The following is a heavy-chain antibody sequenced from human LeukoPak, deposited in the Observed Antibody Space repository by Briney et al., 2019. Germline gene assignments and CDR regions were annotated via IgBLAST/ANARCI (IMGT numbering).Heavy chain of an antibody. CDR2: IYPGDSDI. CDR3: ARPGVKYSDYGSDAFDI. Sequence: GESLKISCKVSGYSFTSYWIGWVRQMPGKGLEWMGIIYPGDSDIRYSPSFEGQVTISADKSITTAYLQWSSLKASDTAMYYCARPGVKYSDYGSDAFDIWGQGTMVTVSS. V-gene: IGHV5-51*01. D-gene: IGHD5-12*01. CDR1: GYSFTSYW. J-gene: IGHJ3*02.